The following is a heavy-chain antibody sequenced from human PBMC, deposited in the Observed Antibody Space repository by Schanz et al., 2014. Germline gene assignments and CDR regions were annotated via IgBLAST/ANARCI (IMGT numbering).Heavy chain of an antibody. J-gene: IGHJ4*02. D-gene: IGHD2-15*01. Sequence: QVQLVESGGGVVQPGGSLRLSCAASGFTFSSYGMHWVRQAPGKGLEWVAFIRYDGSNNYYADSVKGRFTISRDNSRDTLYLQMNSLRDEDTAMYYCARRVPYSFGLDVWGQGTLVTVSS. CDR2: IRYDGSNN. CDR3: ARRVPYSFGLDV. CDR1: GFTFSSYG. V-gene: IGHV3-30*02.